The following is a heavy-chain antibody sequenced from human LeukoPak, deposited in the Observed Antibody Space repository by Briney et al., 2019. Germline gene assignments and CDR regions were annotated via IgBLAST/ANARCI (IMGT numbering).Heavy chain of an antibody. V-gene: IGHV3-49*03. J-gene: IGHJ4*02. CDR3: TRGSAASYGPYFDY. Sequence: GGSLRLSCTASGFTFGDYAMSWFRQAPGKGLEWVGFIRSKAYGGTTEYAASVKGRFTISRGDSKSIAYLQMNSLKTEDTAVYYCTRGSAASYGPYFDYWGQGTLVTVSS. CDR1: GFTFGDYA. D-gene: IGHD5-18*01. CDR2: IRSKAYGGTT.